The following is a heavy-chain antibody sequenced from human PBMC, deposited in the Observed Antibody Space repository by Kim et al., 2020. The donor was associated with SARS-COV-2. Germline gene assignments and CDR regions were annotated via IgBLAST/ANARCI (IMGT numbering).Heavy chain of an antibody. V-gene: IGHV3-30*03. J-gene: IGHJ4*02. D-gene: IGHD1-26*01. Sequence: VGSLRLSCAASGFTFSTYVMHWVRQAPGKGLEWVAVISEDGSNRYYGDSVKGRSTISRDNSKNTLYLQVNSLRAEDTTVYYCARGSVGATHYFDYWGQGALVTVSS. CDR3: ARGSVGATHYFDY. CDR2: ISEDGSNR. CDR1: GFTFSTYV.